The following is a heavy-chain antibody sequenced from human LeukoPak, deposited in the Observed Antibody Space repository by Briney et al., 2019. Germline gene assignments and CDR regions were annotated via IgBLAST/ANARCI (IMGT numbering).Heavy chain of an antibody. J-gene: IGHJ4*02. CDR2: FYNSGRS. CDR1: DDSISDYY. D-gene: IGHD3-16*01. Sequence: SETLSLTCTVSDDSISDYYRGWIRQPPGKGLEWIGYFYNSGRSTYNPSLKSRVTISADASKNHFSLKLNSVTTADTAVYYCTRGAGWLIDYWGQGILVTVSS. V-gene: IGHV4-59*01. CDR3: TRGAGWLIDY.